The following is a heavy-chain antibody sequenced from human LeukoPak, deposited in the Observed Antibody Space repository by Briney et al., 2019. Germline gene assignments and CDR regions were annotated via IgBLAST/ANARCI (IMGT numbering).Heavy chain of an antibody. Sequence: RGSLRLSCSASGFTFSSYAMHWVRQAPGKGLEYVSAISNNGGSTYYADSVKGRFTISRDTSKNTLFLQMNSLRADDTAIYYCTKGGHGDYWGQGTMVTVSS. V-gene: IGHV3-64*04. J-gene: IGHJ4*02. CDR2: ISNNGGST. CDR1: GFTFSSYA. CDR3: TKGGHGDY. D-gene: IGHD2-21*02.